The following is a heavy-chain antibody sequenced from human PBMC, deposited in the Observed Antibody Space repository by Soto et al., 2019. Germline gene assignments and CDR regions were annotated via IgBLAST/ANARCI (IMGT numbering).Heavy chain of an antibody. Sequence: EVQLVESGGGLVQPGGSLRLSCTASGFTFSDYCMHWVRQAPGKGLVWVSRINNDGSSTVHGDPVKGRFTISRDNAKNTVYLEMHSLRAEDTAVYYCTRGQSGYSFFDFWGQGTLVTVSS. CDR1: GFTFSDYC. CDR3: TRGQSGYSFFDF. J-gene: IGHJ4*02. D-gene: IGHD5-18*01. V-gene: IGHV3-74*01. CDR2: INNDGSST.